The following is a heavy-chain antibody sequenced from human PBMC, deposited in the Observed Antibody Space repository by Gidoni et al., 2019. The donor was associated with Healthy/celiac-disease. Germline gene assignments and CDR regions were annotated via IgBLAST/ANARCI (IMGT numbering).Heavy chain of an antibody. Sequence: QVQLQESGPGLVKPSPTLSLTCTVSGGSISSGGYSWSWLRPHPGKGLEWIGYIYYSGSTHYHPSLKSRVTISVDTSKNQFSLKLSSVTAADTAVYYCARGAPYYYDSSGYYENWFDPWGQGTLVTVSS. J-gene: IGHJ5*02. D-gene: IGHD3-22*01. CDR3: ARGAPYYYDSSGYYENWFDP. CDR2: IYYSGST. V-gene: IGHV4-31*03. CDR1: GGSISSGGYS.